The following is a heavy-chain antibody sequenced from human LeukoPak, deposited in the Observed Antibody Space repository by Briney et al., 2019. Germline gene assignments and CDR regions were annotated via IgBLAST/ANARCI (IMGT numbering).Heavy chain of an antibody. V-gene: IGHV4-34*01. D-gene: IGHD5-24*01. CDR1: GGSISSYY. CDR3: ARGRRDGYNHPKSYYFDY. CDR2: INHSGST. J-gene: IGHJ4*02. Sequence: SETLSLTCTVSGGSISSYYWSWIRQPPGKGLEWIGEINHSGSTNYNPSLKSRVTISVDTSKNQFSLKLSSVTAADTAVYYCARGRRDGYNHPKSYYFDYWGQGTLVTVSS.